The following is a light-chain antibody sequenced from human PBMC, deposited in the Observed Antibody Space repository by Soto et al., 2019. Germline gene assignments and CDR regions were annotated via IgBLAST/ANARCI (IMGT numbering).Light chain of an antibody. CDR3: SSYAGSNNLV. J-gene: IGLJ3*02. Sequence: QSALTQPPSASGSPGQSVTFSCTGTSSDLGNYNFVSWYQQHPGKAPKLMIYEVSERPSGVPDCFSGSKSGNTASLTVSGLQAEDEADYYCSSYAGSNNLVFGGGTKLTVL. CDR2: EVS. V-gene: IGLV2-8*01. CDR1: SSDLGNYNF.